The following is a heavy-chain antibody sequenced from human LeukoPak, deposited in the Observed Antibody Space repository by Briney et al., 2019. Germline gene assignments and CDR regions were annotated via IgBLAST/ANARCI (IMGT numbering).Heavy chain of an antibody. J-gene: IGHJ6*02. CDR1: GDSITAYY. CDR3: ARVVARNGMDV. D-gene: IGHD5-12*01. Sequence: SETLSLTCTVSGDSITAYYWSWIRQSPGKGLEWIGRIYTSGSTNYNPSLKSRVTMSVDTSKNQFSLKLSSVTAADTAVYYCARVVARNGMDVWGQGTTVTVSS. V-gene: IGHV4-4*07. CDR2: IYTSGST.